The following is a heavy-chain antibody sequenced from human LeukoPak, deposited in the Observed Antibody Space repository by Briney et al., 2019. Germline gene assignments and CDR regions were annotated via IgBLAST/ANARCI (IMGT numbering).Heavy chain of an antibody. CDR1: GYTFIRSG. V-gene: IGHV1-18*01. Sequence: ASVKVSCKASGYTFIRSGISWVRQAPGQGLEWVGWISPYNGNTKYAQRFQGRVSMTTDTSTSTAYMELRSLRSDDTAVYYCARDWSLLGGGSYFDYWGQGTLVTVSS. CDR3: ARDWSLLGGGSYFDY. CDR2: ISPYNGNT. D-gene: IGHD3-22*01. J-gene: IGHJ4*02.